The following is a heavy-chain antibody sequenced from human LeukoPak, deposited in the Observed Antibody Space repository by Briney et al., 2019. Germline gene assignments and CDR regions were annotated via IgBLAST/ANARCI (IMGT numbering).Heavy chain of an antibody. D-gene: IGHD6-13*01. V-gene: IGHV4-39*01. CDR2: IYYSGST. Sequence: KPSETLSLTCAVYGGSFSSYYWGWIRQPPGKGLEWIGSIYYSGSTYYNPSLKSRVTISVDTSKNQFSLKLSSVTAADTAVYYCARRLSTSSSWYGYWGQGTLVTVSS. CDR1: GGSFSSYY. CDR3: ARRLSTSSSWYGY. J-gene: IGHJ4*02.